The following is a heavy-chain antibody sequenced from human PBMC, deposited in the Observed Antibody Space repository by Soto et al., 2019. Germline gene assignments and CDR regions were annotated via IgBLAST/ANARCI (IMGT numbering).Heavy chain of an antibody. J-gene: IGHJ4*02. CDR3: AKVDRGGLEHPFDY. CDR1: GFTFDDYA. CDR2: ISWNSGSI. D-gene: IGHD1-1*01. V-gene: IGHV3-9*01. Sequence: GGSLRLSCAASGFTFDDYAMHWVRQAPGKGLEWVSGISWNSGSIGYADSVKGRFTISRDNAKNSLYLQMNSLRAEDTALYYCAKVDRGGLEHPFDYWGQGTLVTVSS.